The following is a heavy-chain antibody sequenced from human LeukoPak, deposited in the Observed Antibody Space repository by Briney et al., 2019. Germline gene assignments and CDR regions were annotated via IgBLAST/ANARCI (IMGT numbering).Heavy chain of an antibody. CDR1: GGSITSSGYY. V-gene: IGHV4-39*01. CDR2: MYYSGST. D-gene: IGHD4-17*01. CDR3: ARTGTHADYGDYDYYYYGMDV. J-gene: IGHJ6*02. Sequence: SETLSLTCTVSGGSITSSGYYWGWIRQTPGKGLEWIGNMYYSGSTYYNPSLKSRVTISVDTSKNQFSLKLSSVTAADTAVYYCARTGTHADYGDYDYYYYGMDVWGQGTTVTVSS.